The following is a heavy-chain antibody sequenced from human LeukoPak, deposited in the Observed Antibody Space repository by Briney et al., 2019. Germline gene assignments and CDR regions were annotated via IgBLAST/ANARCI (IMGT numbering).Heavy chain of an antibody. CDR3: ASFPTVTTPNYAFDI. D-gene: IGHD4-17*01. J-gene: IGHJ3*02. CDR2: ISSSSSYI. CDR1: GFTFSSYS. V-gene: IGHV3-21*01. Sequence: GGSLRLSCAASGFTFSSYSMNWVRQAPGKGLEWVSSISSSSSYIHYADSVKGRFTISRDNAKNSLYLQMNSLRAEDTAVYYCASFPTVTTPNYAFDIWGQGTMVTVSS.